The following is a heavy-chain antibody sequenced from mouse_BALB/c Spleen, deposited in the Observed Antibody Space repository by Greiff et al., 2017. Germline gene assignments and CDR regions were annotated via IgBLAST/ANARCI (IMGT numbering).Heavy chain of an antibody. Sequence: VQLQQSGAELVKPGASVKLSCTASGFNIKDSYMHWVKQRPEQGLEWIGRIDPANGNTKYDPKFQGKATITADTSSNTAYLQLSSLTSEDTAVYYCARDYSHAMDYWGQGTSVTVSS. J-gene: IGHJ4*01. CDR3: ARDYSHAMDY. CDR1: GFNIKDSY. V-gene: IGHV14-3*02. CDR2: IDPANGNT. D-gene: IGHD1-1*01.